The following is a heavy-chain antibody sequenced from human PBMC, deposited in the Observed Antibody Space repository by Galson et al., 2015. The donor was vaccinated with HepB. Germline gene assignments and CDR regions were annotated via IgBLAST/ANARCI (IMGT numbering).Heavy chain of an antibody. CDR3: ARETREAQGAESWDLENAFDI. Sequence: ETLSLTCTVSGGSVSSYYWSWIRQPPGKGLEWIGYIYYSGSTNYNPSLKSRVTISVDTSKNQFSLKLSSVTAADTAVYYCARETREAQGAESWDLENAFDIWGQGTMVTVSS. V-gene: IGHV4-59*02. J-gene: IGHJ3*02. D-gene: IGHD1-26*01. CDR1: GGSVSSYY. CDR2: IYYSGST.